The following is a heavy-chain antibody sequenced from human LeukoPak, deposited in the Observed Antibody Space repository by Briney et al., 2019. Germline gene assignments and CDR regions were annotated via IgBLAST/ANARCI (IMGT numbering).Heavy chain of an antibody. V-gene: IGHV4-61*02. CDR3: ARATPIAARTFDY. Sequence: SETLSLTCTVSGDSISSGRYYWSWIRQPAGKGLEWIGRIFISGSTNYNPSLKSRVSISLDTSKNQFSLKLSSVTAADTAVYYCARATPIAARTFDYWGQGTLVTVSS. CDR1: GDSISSGRYY. D-gene: IGHD6-6*01. J-gene: IGHJ4*02. CDR2: IFISGST.